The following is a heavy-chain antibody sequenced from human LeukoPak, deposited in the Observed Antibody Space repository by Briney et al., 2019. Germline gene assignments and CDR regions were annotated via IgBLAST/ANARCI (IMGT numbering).Heavy chain of an antibody. D-gene: IGHD3-10*01. Sequence: RGESLKISCKASGYSFTTYWIGWVRQMPGRGLEWMGIIYPGDSDTRYSPSFQGQVTISVDKSISTAYPQWSSLRASDTAMYYCARRVYGSGSYYNAPDYFYYYMDVWGKGTTVTVSS. J-gene: IGHJ6*03. CDR1: GYSFTTYW. V-gene: IGHV5-51*01. CDR3: ARRVYGSGSYYNAPDYFYYYMDV. CDR2: IYPGDSDT.